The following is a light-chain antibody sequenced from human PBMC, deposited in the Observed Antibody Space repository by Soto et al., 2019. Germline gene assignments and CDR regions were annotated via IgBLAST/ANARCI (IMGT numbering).Light chain of an antibody. CDR1: SSDVGGYNY. CDR3: SSYTTSSTLV. J-gene: IGLJ3*02. V-gene: IGLV2-14*01. CDR2: EVS. Sequence: QSALTQPASVSGSPGQSITISCTRTSSDVGGYNYVSWYQQQPGKAPKLMIYEVSNRPSGVSNRFSGSKSGNTASLTISGLQAEDEADYYCSSYTTSSTLVFGGGTKLTVL.